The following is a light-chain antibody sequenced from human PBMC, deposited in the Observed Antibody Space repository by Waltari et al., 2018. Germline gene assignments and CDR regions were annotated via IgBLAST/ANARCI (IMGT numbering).Light chain of an antibody. CDR3: ATWDGRVNGVL. J-gene: IGLJ2*01. V-gene: IGLV1-44*01. CDR2: SND. Sequence: QSVLTQAPSVSGTPGQRVTISCSGTNYNIGSGPVNWYQQVPGMSPNLLIYSNDQRPSGVPDRVSGAKSGTSASLASSGLQSEDEADYYCATWDGRVNGVLFGGGTKVTVL. CDR1: NYNIGSGP.